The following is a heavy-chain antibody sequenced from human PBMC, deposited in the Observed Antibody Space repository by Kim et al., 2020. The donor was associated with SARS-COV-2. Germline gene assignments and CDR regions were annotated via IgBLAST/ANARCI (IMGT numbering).Heavy chain of an antibody. J-gene: IGHJ3*01. Sequence: ASVKVSCKASGYTFTNYGFMWVRQAPGQGLEWMAWISAYNGNTNYAQKLRGRVTLTTDTSTSTAYMELRSLRSDDTAVYYCVRGQGGYTEEALDVWGQGTMVTVSS. CDR2: ISAYNGNT. CDR3: VRGQGGYTEEALDV. D-gene: IGHD5-12*01. V-gene: IGHV1-18*01. CDR1: GYTFTNYG.